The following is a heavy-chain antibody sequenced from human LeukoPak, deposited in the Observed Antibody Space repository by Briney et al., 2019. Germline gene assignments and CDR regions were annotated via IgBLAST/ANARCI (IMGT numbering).Heavy chain of an antibody. CDR2: IYSSGST. CDR1: GGSISNYY. D-gene: IGHD6-19*01. CDR3: ARPRSSSGWDGDFDY. V-gene: IGHV4-4*07. J-gene: IGHJ4*02. Sequence: SETLSLTCTVSGGSISNYYWSWIRQPAGKGLEWIGRIYSSGSTNYNPSLKSRVTMSVDTSKNQFSLKLSSVTAADTAVYHCARPRSSSGWDGDFDYWGQGTLVTVSS.